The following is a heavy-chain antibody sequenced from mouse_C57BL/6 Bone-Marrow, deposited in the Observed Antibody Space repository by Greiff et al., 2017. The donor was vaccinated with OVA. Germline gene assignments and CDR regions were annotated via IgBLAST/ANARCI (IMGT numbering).Heavy chain of an antibody. J-gene: IGHJ2*01. D-gene: IGHD2-4*01. CDR2: ISSGSSTI. Sequence: EVQGVESGGGLVKPGGSLKLSCAASGFTFSDSGMHWVRQAPEKGLEWVAYISSGSSTIYYADTVKGRFTISRDNAKNTLFLQMTSLRSEDTAMYYCARRFYDYPYYFDYWGQGTTLTVSS. V-gene: IGHV5-17*01. CDR1: GFTFSDSG. CDR3: ARRFYDYPYYFDY.